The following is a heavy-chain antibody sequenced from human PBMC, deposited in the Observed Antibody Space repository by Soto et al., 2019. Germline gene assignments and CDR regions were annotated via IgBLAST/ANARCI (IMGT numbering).Heavy chain of an antibody. J-gene: IGHJ3*02. Sequence: QVQLVQSGAEVKEPGSSVKVSCKVSGGTFSSQTINWVRQVPGQGLEWMGSVIPIIGEGKYAQSFLGRVTITAERSTSTAYMELSSLSSEDTAVYYCARPAVNDLDADSSAFDIWGQGTMVTVSS. CDR3: ARPAVNDLDADSSAFDI. D-gene: IGHD1-1*01. CDR2: VIPIIGEG. CDR1: GGTFSSQT. V-gene: IGHV1-69*02.